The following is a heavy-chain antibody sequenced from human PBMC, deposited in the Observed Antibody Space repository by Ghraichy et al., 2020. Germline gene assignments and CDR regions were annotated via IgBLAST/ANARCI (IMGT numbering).Heavy chain of an antibody. CDR1: GFPFSSYW. Sequence: GSLRLSCAASGFPFSSYWMTWVRQAPGKGLEWVANINQDATDKNYVDSVKGRFTISRDNAKNSLYLKMNSLRAEDTAVYYCARDVGYCADCWGQGTLVTVSS. CDR2: INQDATDK. V-gene: IGHV3-7*01. J-gene: IGHJ4*02. D-gene: IGHD2-15*01. CDR3: ARDVGYCADC.